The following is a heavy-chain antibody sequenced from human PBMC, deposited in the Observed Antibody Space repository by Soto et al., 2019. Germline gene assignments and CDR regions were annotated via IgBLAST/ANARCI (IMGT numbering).Heavy chain of an antibody. CDR3: ARATGSGSPHFDH. D-gene: IGHD5-12*01. V-gene: IGHV1-46*01. CDR1: GYTFSNYY. CDR2: INPSGDST. Sequence: ASVKVSCKGAGYTFSNYYMHWVRQAPGQGLEWMGIINPSGDSTSYAQEFQGRVTMTRETSTSTLYMELSSLRSEDTAVYYCARATGSGSPHFDHWGQGTQVTVSS. J-gene: IGHJ4*02.